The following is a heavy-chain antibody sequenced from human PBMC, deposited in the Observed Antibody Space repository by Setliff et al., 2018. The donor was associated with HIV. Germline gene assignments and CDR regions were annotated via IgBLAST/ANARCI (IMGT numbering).Heavy chain of an antibody. CDR3: ARGRNYNSGMDV. J-gene: IGHJ6*02. CDR2: VSPYSRIT. D-gene: IGHD7-27*01. CDR1: GYSFTSYG. Sequence: ASVKVSCKASGYSFTSYGIVWVRQAPGQGLAWIGWVSPYSRITNYAPKFRDRVTMTTETSTNTAYLEVRSLSSADTAVYYCARGRNYNSGMDVWGQGTTVTVTS. V-gene: IGHV1-18*01.